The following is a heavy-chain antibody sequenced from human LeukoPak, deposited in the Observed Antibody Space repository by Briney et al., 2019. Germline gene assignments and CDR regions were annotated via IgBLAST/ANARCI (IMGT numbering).Heavy chain of an antibody. CDR2: IKRDGSEK. J-gene: IGHJ4*02. CDR3: TRDSQGSGTYSVDY. Sequence: GGFLRLSCATSGFTFGSHYMSWVRQAPGKGPEWVANIKRDGSEKYYVDSVKGRFTISRDNAKNSLFLQINRLRVEDTAVYYCTRDSQGSGTYSVDYWGQGTLVTVSS. D-gene: IGHD3-10*01. V-gene: IGHV3-7*05. CDR1: GFTFGSHY.